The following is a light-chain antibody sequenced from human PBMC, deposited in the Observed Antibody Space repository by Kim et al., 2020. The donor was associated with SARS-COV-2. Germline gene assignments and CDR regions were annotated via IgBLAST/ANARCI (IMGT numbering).Light chain of an antibody. J-gene: IGKJ2*01. V-gene: IGKV1-5*03. CDR1: QSISGW. Sequence: DIQMTQSPSTLSASVGDRVTITCRASQSISGWLAWYQQKPGKAPKVLVYRTSNLGSGVPSRFSGSGSGTEFSLTISSLQPDDFATYYCLQYNGYPYTFGQGTKLEIK. CDR2: RTS. CDR3: LQYNGYPYT.